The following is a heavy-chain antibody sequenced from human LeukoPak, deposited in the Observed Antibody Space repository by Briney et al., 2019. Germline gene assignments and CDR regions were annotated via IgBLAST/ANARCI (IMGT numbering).Heavy chain of an antibody. CDR2: IYYSGST. D-gene: IGHD5-18*01. CDR1: GGSTSSYF. J-gene: IGHJ4*02. V-gene: IGHV4-59*08. Sequence: SETLSLTCTVSGGSTSSYFWSWIRQPPGKGLEWIGYIYYSGSTNYNPSLKSRLTISVDTSENQFSLKLNSVTAADTAVYYCARHADTALVNRHFDYWGQGTLVTVSS. CDR3: ARHADTALVNRHFDY.